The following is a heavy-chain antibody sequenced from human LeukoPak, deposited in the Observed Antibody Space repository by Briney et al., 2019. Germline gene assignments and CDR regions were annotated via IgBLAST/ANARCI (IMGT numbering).Heavy chain of an antibody. CDR1: GYTFTGYY. J-gene: IGHJ4*02. CDR3: ARDLVWAAAGNY. V-gene: IGHV1-2*02. D-gene: IGHD6-13*01. CDR2: INPNSGGT. Sequence: ASVKVSCKASGYTFTGYYMHWVRQAPGQGLEWMGWINPNSGGTNYAQKFQGRVTMTRDTSISTAYMELSRLRSDDTAVYYCARDLVWAAAGNYWGQGTLVTVSS.